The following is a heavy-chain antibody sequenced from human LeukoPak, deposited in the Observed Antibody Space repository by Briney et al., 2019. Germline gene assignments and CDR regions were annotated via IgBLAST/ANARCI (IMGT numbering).Heavy chain of an antibody. CDR3: ARGCRSGWKIYYYYMDV. J-gene: IGHJ6*03. D-gene: IGHD6-19*01. CDR1: GYTFTSYY. Sequence: ASVKVSCKASGYTFTSYYMHWVRQAPGQGLEWMGIINPSGGSTSYAQKFQGRVTMTRDMSTSTVYMELSSLRSEDTAVYYCARGCRSGWKIYYYYMDVWGKGTTVTVSS. V-gene: IGHV1-46*01. CDR2: INPSGGST.